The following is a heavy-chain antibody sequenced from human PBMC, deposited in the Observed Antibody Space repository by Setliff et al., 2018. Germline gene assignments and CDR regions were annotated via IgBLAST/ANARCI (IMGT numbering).Heavy chain of an antibody. CDR1: GGSFRNSG. J-gene: IGHJ3*02. Sequence: GHSVKVSCKASGGSFRNSGSGWVRQAPGQGLEWIGGIVPIYGPAKYAQKFQGRVEITTDESTNTAYMELSSLTSDDTATYYCAKASVWVVDANCGSFDIWGQGTVGTVSS. V-gene: IGHV1-69*05. CDR2: IVPIYGPA. CDR3: AKASVWVVDANCGSFDI. D-gene: IGHD2-15*01.